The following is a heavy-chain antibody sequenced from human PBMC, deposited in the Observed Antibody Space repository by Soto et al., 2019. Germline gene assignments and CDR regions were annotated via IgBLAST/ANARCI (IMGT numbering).Heavy chain of an antibody. Sequence: QVQLVESGGGVVQPGRSLRLSCAASGFTFSSYGMHWVRQAPGKGLEWVAVIWYDGSNKYYADSVKGRFTISRDNSKNTLYLQMNSLRAEDTAVYYCARDPGFTVTLHWYFDLRGRGTLVTVSS. J-gene: IGHJ2*01. D-gene: IGHD4-17*01. V-gene: IGHV3-33*01. CDR2: IWYDGSNK. CDR3: ARDPGFTVTLHWYFDL. CDR1: GFTFSSYG.